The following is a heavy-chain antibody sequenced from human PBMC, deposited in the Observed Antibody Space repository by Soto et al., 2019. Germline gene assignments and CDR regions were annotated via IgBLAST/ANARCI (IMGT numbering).Heavy chain of an antibody. Sequence: GGSLRLSCAASGFNFSSYTINWVRQAPGKRLEWLSSISSSGYIFSTDSVRGRFTISRDNAKNSVYLQINSLRAEDTAVYFCARDCSGGSCYPGMDVWGQGTKVTVSS. D-gene: IGHD2-15*01. J-gene: IGHJ6*02. CDR3: ARDCSGGSCYPGMDV. V-gene: IGHV3-21*01. CDR2: ISSSGYI. CDR1: GFNFSSYT.